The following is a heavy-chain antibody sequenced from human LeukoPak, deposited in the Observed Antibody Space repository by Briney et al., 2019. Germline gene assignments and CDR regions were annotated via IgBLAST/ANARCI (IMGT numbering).Heavy chain of an antibody. D-gene: IGHD3-16*01. Sequence: PGGSLRLSCAASGFTFSSYGMPWVRQAPVKGLEWVAVISYDGSNKYYADSVKGRFTISRDNSKNTLYLQMNSLRAEDTAVYYCAKKAGGDYWGQGTLVTVSS. CDR2: ISYDGSNK. CDR1: GFTFSSYG. V-gene: IGHV3-30*18. J-gene: IGHJ4*02. CDR3: AKKAGGDY.